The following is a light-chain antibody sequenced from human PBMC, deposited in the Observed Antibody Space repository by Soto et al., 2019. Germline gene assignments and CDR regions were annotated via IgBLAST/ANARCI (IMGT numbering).Light chain of an antibody. CDR1: SSNIGPGFD. J-gene: IGLJ2*01. Sequence: QSVLTQPPSVSGAPGQRVTISCTGTSSNIGPGFDVHWYQQLPGTAPKVLIYDNSYRPSVVPDRFSGSKSGTSASLAITGLQAEDEADYYCQSYDSSLRVVVFGGGTKLTVL. CDR3: QSYDSSLRVVV. CDR2: DNS. V-gene: IGLV1-40*01.